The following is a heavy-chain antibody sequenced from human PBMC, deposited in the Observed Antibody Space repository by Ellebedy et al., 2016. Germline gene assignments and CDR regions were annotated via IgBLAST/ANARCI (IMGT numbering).Heavy chain of an antibody. V-gene: IGHV3-33*01. Sequence: GGSLRLSCAASGFAFRSNVMHWVRQAPGKGLEWVAVIWFDGSNKHYADSVKGRFTISRDNSKNTLYLQMNSLRADDTAVYYCASQQGVAPDALDIWGQGTRVTVSS. CDR2: IWFDGSNK. J-gene: IGHJ3*02. D-gene: IGHD2-15*01. CDR1: GFAFRSNV. CDR3: ASQQGVAPDALDI.